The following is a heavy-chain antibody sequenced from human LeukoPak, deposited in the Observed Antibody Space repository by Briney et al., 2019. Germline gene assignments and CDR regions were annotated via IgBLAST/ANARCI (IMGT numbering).Heavy chain of an antibody. V-gene: IGHV1-18*01. D-gene: IGHD2-2*01. Sequence: GNTNYAQKLQGRVTMTTDTSTSTAYMELRSLRPDGTAVYYCARDTCSSTSCFQRSNWFDPWGQGTLVTVSS. CDR2: GNT. J-gene: IGHJ5*02. CDR3: ARDTCSSTSCFQRSNWFDP.